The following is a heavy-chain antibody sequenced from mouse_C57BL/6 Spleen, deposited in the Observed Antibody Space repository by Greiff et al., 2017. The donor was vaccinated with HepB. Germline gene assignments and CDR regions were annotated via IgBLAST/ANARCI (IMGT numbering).Heavy chain of an antibody. V-gene: IGHV1-82*01. CDR1: GYAFSGSW. J-gene: IGHJ2*01. CDR3: ARASNAGYYFDY. D-gene: IGHD2-5*01. Sequence: VKLMESGPELVKPGASVKISCKASGYAFSGSWMNWVKQRPGKGLEWIGRIYPGDGDTNYNGKFKGKATLTADKSSSTAYMQLSSLTSEDSAVYFCARASNAGYYFDYWGQGTTLTVSS. CDR2: IYPGDGDT.